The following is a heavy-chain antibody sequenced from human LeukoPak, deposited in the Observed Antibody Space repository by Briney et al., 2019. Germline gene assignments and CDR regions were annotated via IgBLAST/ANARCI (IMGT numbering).Heavy chain of an antibody. D-gene: IGHD6-19*01. J-gene: IGHJ4*02. V-gene: IGHV4-59*01. CDR3: ASSIAVAGTSGPFDY. Sequence: SETLSLTCTVSGGSISSYYWSWIRQPPGKGLEWIGYIYYSGSTNYNPSLKSRVTISVDTSKNQFSLKLSSVTAADTAVYYCASSIAVAGTSGPFDYWGQGTLVTVSS. CDR1: GGSISSYY. CDR2: IYYSGST.